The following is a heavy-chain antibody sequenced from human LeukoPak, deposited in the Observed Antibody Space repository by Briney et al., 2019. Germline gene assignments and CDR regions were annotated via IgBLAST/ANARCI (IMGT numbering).Heavy chain of an antibody. D-gene: IGHD3-22*01. J-gene: IGHJ4*02. CDR1: GGSFSGYY. CDR3: ARVGRYYYDSSGYHDDY. Sequence: PSETLSLTCAVYGGSFSGYYWSWIRQPPGKGLEWIGEINHSGSTNYNPSLKSRVTISVDTSKNQFSLKLSSVTAADTAVYYCARVGRYYYDSSGYHDDYWGQGTLVTVSS. CDR2: INHSGST. V-gene: IGHV4-34*01.